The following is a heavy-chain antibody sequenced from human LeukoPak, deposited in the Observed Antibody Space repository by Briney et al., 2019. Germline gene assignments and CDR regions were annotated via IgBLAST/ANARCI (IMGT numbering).Heavy chain of an antibody. D-gene: IGHD1-26*01. CDR3: AKSPRPSTILYYFDY. V-gene: IGHV3-23*01. CDR2: ISGSGGSI. Sequence: PGRSLRLSCAASGFTFSSYAMSWVRQAPGKGLEWVSAISGSGGSIYYADSVKGRFTISRDNSKNTLYLQMNSLRAEDTAVYYCAKSPRPSTILYYFDYWGQGTLVTVSS. J-gene: IGHJ4*02. CDR1: GFTFSSYA.